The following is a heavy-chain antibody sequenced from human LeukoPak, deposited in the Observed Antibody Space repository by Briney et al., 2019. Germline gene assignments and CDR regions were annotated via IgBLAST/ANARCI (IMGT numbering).Heavy chain of an antibody. CDR3: ARGRIRYFDWLPRAEFDY. D-gene: IGHD3-9*01. Sequence: SETLSLTCTVSGGSISSYYWSWIRQPPGKGLEWIGYIYYSGSTNYNPSLKSRVTISVDTSKNQFSLKLSSVTAADTAVYYCARGRIRYFDWLPRAEFDYWGQGTLVTVSS. CDR2: IYYSGST. J-gene: IGHJ4*02. CDR1: GGSISSYY. V-gene: IGHV4-59*01.